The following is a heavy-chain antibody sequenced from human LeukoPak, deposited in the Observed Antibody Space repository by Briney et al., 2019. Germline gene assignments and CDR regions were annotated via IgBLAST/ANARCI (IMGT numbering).Heavy chain of an antibody. V-gene: IGHV3-30-3*01. CDR3: AREGGGVIAVAGSYFQH. D-gene: IGHD6-19*01. CDR2: ISYDGNFK. CDR1: GFTFNNYA. J-gene: IGHJ1*01. Sequence: PGGSLRLSCAASGFTFNNYAMHWVRQAPGKGLGWVAVISYDGNFKYYADSVKGRFTISRDFSKNTLYLQMNSLTAEDTAAYYCAREGGGVIAVAGSYFQHWGQGTLVTVSS.